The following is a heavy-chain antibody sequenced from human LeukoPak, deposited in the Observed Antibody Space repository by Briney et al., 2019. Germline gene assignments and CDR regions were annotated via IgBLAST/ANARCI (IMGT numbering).Heavy chain of an antibody. J-gene: IGHJ4*02. CDR1: GGSISSSSHY. V-gene: IGHV4-39*01. Sequence: PSETLSLTCTVSGGSISSSSHYWGWIRQPPGKGLEWIGSIYYSGSTYYNPSLRSRVAISVDTSENQFSLKLNSVTAADSAIYYCARHRHLECFDYWGQGTLVTVSS. CDR2: IYYSGST. D-gene: IGHD1-1*01. CDR3: ARHRHLECFDY.